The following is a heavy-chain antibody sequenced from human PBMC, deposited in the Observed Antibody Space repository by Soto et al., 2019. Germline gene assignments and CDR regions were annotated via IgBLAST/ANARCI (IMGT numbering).Heavy chain of an antibody. CDR3: ARDRMEGIGGELDY. Sequence: QVQLVESGGGVGQPGRSLRLSCAASGFTFSSYGMHWVRQAPGKGLEWVAVIWYDGSNKYYADSVKGGFTISRDNSKNALYLQMNSLRAEDTAVYYCARDRMEGIGGELDYWRQGTLVTVSS. J-gene: IGHJ4*02. D-gene: IGHD1-26*01. V-gene: IGHV3-33*01. CDR2: IWYDGSNK. CDR1: GFTFSSYG.